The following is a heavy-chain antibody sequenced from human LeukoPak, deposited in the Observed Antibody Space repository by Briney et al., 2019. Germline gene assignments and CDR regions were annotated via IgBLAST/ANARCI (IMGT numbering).Heavy chain of an antibody. Sequence: GGSLRLSCAASGFTFSSYAMSWVRQAPGKGLEWVAVISYDGSNKYYADSVKGRFTISRDNSKNTLYLQMNSLRAEDTAVYYCARDPRNYVQPLGFDYWGQGTLVTVSS. CDR3: ARDPRNYVQPLGFDY. CDR2: ISYDGSNK. D-gene: IGHD4-11*01. J-gene: IGHJ4*02. V-gene: IGHV3-30*04. CDR1: GFTFSSYA.